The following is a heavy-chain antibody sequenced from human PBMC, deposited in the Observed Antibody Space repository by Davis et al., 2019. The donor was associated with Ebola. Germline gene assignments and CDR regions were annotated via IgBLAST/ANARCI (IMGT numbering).Heavy chain of an antibody. D-gene: IGHD2-15*01. J-gene: IGHJ4*02. CDR2: IYHSGST. Sequence: PSETLSLTCAVSGGSISSGGYSWSWIRQPPGKGLEWIGYIYHSGSTSYNPSLKSRVTISVDTSKNQFSLRLNSVTAADTAVYYCARGQCSGGACYSLFDFWGQGTLVTVSS. CDR1: GGSISSGGYS. CDR3: ARGQCSGGACYSLFDF. V-gene: IGHV4-30-2*01.